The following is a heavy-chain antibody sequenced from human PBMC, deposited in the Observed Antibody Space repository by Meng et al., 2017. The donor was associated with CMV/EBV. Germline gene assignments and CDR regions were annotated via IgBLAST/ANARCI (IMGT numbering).Heavy chain of an antibody. J-gene: IGHJ4*02. CDR2: IYYSVST. V-gene: IGHV4-39*01. CDR1: GDSISSSSYS. CDR3: ARKDKLSEIDY. D-gene: IGHD2-15*01. Sequence: SQPLSPPCPLSGDSISSSSYSWGAIRQPRGRGREWTGSIYYSVSTYYNPSLKSRVTISVDTSKNQFSLKLSSVTAADTAVYYCARKDKLSEIDYWGQGTLVTVSS.